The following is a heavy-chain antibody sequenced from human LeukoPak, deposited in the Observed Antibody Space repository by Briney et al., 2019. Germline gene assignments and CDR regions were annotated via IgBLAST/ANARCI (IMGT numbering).Heavy chain of an antibody. V-gene: IGHV4-34*01. CDR2: INHSGST. CDR1: GGSFSGYY. Sequence: SETLSLTCAVYGGSFSGYYWSWIRQPPGKGLEWIGEINHSGSTNYNPSLKSRVTISVDTSKNKFSLKLSSVTAADTAVYYCARGKGGYYLGYFDYWGQGTLVTVSS. J-gene: IGHJ4*02. CDR3: ARGKGGYYLGYFDY. D-gene: IGHD3-22*01.